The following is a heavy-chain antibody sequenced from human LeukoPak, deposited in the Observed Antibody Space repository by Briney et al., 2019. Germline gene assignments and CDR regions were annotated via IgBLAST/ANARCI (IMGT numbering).Heavy chain of an antibody. D-gene: IGHD6-6*01. CDR2: VFYSGST. CDR3: ARGLHSRSSGRRFDVFEI. J-gene: IGHJ3*02. V-gene: IGHV4-59*01. Sequence: SETLSLACTVSVGSISSYYWSWIRQPPGKGLEWIGYVFYSGSTSYNPSLQSRLTISADTSKNQFSLKLSSVTAADTAVYYCARGLHSRSSGRRFDVFEIWGQGTMVTVSS. CDR1: VGSISSYY.